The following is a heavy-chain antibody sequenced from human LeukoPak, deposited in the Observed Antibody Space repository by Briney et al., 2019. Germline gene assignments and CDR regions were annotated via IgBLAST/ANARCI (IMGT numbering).Heavy chain of an antibody. CDR3: ARKTDSSGSGDY. Sequence: GGSLRLSCAASGFNISDFWMTWVRQAPGRGLEWVANIKEDGTEKHLVDSVKGRFTISRDNTKNLLYLQMNSLRADDTAVYYCARKTDSSGSGDYWGQGTLVTVSS. D-gene: IGHD3-22*01. V-gene: IGHV3-7*03. CDR1: GFNISDFW. J-gene: IGHJ4*02. CDR2: IKEDGTEK.